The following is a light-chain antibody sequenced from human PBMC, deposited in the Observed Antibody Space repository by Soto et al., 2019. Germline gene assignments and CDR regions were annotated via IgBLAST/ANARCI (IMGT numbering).Light chain of an antibody. J-gene: IGKJ3*01. CDR2: DAS. Sequence: EIVLTQSPGTLSLSPGERATLSCRASQSVSSSSLAWYQQKPGQAPRLLIYDASSRATGIPDRFSGSGSGTDFTHTISRLEPEDFAVYYCQQYGSSLFTFGPGTKVDIK. CDR1: QSVSSSS. CDR3: QQYGSSLFT. V-gene: IGKV3-20*01.